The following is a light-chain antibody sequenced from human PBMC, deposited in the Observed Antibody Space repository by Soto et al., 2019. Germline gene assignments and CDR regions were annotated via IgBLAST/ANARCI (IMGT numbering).Light chain of an antibody. Sequence: EIVLTQSPDTLSLSPGERATLSCRASQSISISYLAWYQQQPGQAPRLLIYSTSTRATGIPDRFSGSGSGTDFTLTITKLEPGDCAVYYCQQSGGSSWTFGQGTKVEIK. CDR2: STS. V-gene: IGKV3-20*01. CDR3: QQSGGSSWT. J-gene: IGKJ1*01. CDR1: QSISISY.